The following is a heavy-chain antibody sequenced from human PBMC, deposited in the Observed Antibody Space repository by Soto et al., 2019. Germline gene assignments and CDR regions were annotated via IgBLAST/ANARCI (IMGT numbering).Heavy chain of an antibody. D-gene: IGHD3-3*01. Sequence: GGSLRLCCAASGFTFSSYGMHWVRQAPGKGLEWVAVISYDGSNKYYADSVKGRFTISRDNSKNTLYLQMNSLRAEDTAVYYCTKEISSGFWSGYSSFDGMDVWGQGTTVTVTS. CDR3: TKEISSGFWSGYSSFDGMDV. CDR1: GFTFSSYG. V-gene: IGHV3-30*18. J-gene: IGHJ6*02. CDR2: ISYDGSNK.